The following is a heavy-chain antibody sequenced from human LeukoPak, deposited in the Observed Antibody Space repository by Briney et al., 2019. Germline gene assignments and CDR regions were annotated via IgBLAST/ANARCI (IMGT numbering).Heavy chain of an antibody. V-gene: IGHV5-51*01. CDR2: IYPRDSDT. CDR1: GYNFSNYW. CDR3: ARLGLGIATTMGVDY. J-gene: IGHJ4*02. Sequence: GESLKISCKGSGYNFSNYWIAWVRQMAGKGLEWMGIIYPRDSDTRYSPSFQGQVTISADKSINTAYLQWSSLKSPDTAVYYCARLGLGIATTMGVDYWGQGTLVTVSS. D-gene: IGHD5-12*01.